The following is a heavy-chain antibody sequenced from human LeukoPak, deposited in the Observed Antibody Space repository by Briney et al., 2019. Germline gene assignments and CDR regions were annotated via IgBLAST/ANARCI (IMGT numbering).Heavy chain of an antibody. Sequence: PSETLSLTCTVSGGSISSFYWSWIRLPPGKGLGWIGYIFYSGSTNYNPSLKSRVTISVDTSKNQFSLKLSSVTAADTAVYYCARYSNYYYYMDVWGKGTTVTVSS. D-gene: IGHD4-11*01. CDR2: IFYSGST. J-gene: IGHJ6*03. CDR3: ARYSNYYYYMDV. V-gene: IGHV4-59*01. CDR1: GGSISSFY.